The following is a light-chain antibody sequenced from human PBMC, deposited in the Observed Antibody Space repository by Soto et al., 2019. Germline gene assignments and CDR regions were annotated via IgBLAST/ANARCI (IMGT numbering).Light chain of an antibody. J-gene: IGLJ1*01. CDR3: AAWDDNLNAYV. CDR2: LGD. V-gene: IGLV1-47*02. Sequence: QSALTQPPSASSTPGQTVTISCSGSTSNIGTFYVYWYQHLPGTAPKLLIYLGDRRASGVSDRFSGSKSGTSASLAINGLRSDDEADYYCAAWDDNLNAYVFGSGTKVTVL. CDR1: TSNIGTFY.